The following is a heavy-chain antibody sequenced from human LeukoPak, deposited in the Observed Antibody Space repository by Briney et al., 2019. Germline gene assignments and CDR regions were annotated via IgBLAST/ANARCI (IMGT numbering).Heavy chain of an antibody. J-gene: IGHJ4*02. CDR1: GGSFSGYY. V-gene: IGHV4-34*01. CDR3: ARGGRWLPYYFDY. D-gene: IGHD5-24*01. Sequence: PWETLSLTCAVYGGSFSGYYWSWIRQPPGKGLEWIGEINHSGSTNYNPSLKSRVTISVDTSKNQFSLKLSSVTAADTAVYYCARGGRWLPYYFDYWGQGTLVTVSS. CDR2: INHSGST.